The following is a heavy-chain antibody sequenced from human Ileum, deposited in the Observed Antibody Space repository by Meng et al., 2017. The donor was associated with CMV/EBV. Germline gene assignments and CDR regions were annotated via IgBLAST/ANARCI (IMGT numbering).Heavy chain of an antibody. V-gene: IGHV3-30*02. J-gene: IGHJ1*01. CDR3: AKGGPVAPDPRYFQH. D-gene: IGHD1-14*01. CDR2: IRYDGSNK. CDR1: GFTFSSYG. Sequence: GESLKISCAASGFTFSSYGMHWVRQAPGKGLEWVAFIRYDGSNKYYADSVKGRFTISRDNSKNTLYLQMNSLRAEDTAVYYCAKGGPVAPDPRYFQHWGQGTLVTVSS.